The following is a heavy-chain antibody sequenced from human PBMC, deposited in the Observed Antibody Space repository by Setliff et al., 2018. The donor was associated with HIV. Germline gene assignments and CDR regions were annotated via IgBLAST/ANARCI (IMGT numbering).Heavy chain of an antibody. Sequence: PGGSLRLSCAASGFTFSSHWMVWVRQAPGKGLEWVANINQDGSEKNYVDSVKGRFTISRDNAKNTLYLQMNSLTAEDTALYYCVRAGSYRFDYWGQGTLVTVSS. CDR2: INQDGSEK. J-gene: IGHJ4*02. CDR1: GFTFSSHW. V-gene: IGHV3-7*01. D-gene: IGHD3-10*01. CDR3: VRAGSYRFDY.